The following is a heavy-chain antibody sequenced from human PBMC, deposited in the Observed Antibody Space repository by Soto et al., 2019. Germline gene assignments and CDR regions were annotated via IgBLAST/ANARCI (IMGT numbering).Heavy chain of an antibody. CDR3: AREDYYDSSGYLPVRYYFGMDV. CDR1: GYTFTNSG. D-gene: IGHD3-22*01. J-gene: IGHJ6*02. V-gene: IGHV1-18*01. Sequence: GAPVKVSCKASGYTFTNSGISWVRQAPGQGLEWMGWIGAYNGHTKYAQKLQGRVTMTTDTSTSTAYMELRSLKSDDTAVYYCAREDYYDSSGYLPVRYYFGMDVWGQGTTVTV. CDR2: IGAYNGHT.